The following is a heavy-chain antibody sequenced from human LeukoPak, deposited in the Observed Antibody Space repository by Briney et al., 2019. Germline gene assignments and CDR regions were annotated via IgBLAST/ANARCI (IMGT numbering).Heavy chain of an antibody. J-gene: IGHJ4*02. CDR1: GFTFSSYA. CDR3: ARGPNFNYFDY. D-gene: IGHD3-3*01. CDR2: ISSNGGST. Sequence: GGSLRLSCAASGFTFSSYAMHWVRQAPGKGLEYVSAISSNGGSTYSANSVKGRFTISRDNSKNTLYLQMGSLRAEDMAVYYCARGPNFNYFDYWGQGTLVTVSS. V-gene: IGHV3-64*01.